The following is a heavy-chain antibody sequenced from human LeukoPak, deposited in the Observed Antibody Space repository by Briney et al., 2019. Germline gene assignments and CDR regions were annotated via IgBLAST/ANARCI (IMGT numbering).Heavy chain of an antibody. V-gene: IGHV3-53*01. J-gene: IGHJ3*02. CDR1: GFTVSSNY. D-gene: IGHD3-9*01. CDR3: ARSSHYDILTGYSEEDAFDI. Sequence: GGTLRLSCAASGFTVSSNYMSWVRQAPGKGLEWVSVMYSGGSTDYADSVKGRFTISRDNSKTTLYLQMNSLRVEDTAVYYCARSSHYDILTGYSEEDAFDIWGQGTMVTVSS. CDR2: MYSGGST.